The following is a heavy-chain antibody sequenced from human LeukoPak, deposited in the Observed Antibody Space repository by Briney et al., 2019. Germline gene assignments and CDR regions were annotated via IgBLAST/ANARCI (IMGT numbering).Heavy chain of an antibody. CDR3: GRIVADIDY. D-gene: IGHD2-21*01. V-gene: IGHV4-39*01. Sequence: SETLSLTCTVSGGSISSSSYYWGWIRQPPGKGLKWIGSIYYSGSTYYNPSLKSRVTISVDTSKNQSSLKLSSVTAADTAVYYCGRIVADIDYWGQGTLVTVSS. J-gene: IGHJ4*02. CDR1: GGSISSSSYY. CDR2: IYYSGST.